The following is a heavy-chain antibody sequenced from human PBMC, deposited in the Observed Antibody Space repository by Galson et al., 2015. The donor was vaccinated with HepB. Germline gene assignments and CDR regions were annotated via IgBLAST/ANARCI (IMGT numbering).Heavy chain of an antibody. CDR2: MYNSGST. D-gene: IGHD2-8*01. CDR3: SRGGNGIAFDI. CDR1: GGSISSYY. V-gene: IGHV4-59*08. J-gene: IGHJ3*02. Sequence: SETLSLTCTVSGGSISSYYWSWIRQPPGKGLEWIGYMYNSGSTTYSPSLKSRVTISLDTSRNQFSLKLSSVTAADTAVYYCSRGGNGIAFDIWGQGTMVTVSS.